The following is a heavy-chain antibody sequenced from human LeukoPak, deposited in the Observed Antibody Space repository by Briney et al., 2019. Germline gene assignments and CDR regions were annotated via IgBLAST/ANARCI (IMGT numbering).Heavy chain of an antibody. D-gene: IGHD3-22*01. CDR2: AYYTGST. Sequence: SETLSLTCTVSGGSISSSSFYGGWIRQPPGKGLEWIGGAYYTGSTYYNPSLKSRVAISVDTSKNQLSLKLSSVTTADTAVYYCAGSKYGSNGYYYFDYWGQGTLVTVSS. CDR3: AGSKYGSNGYYYFDY. CDR1: GGSISSSSFY. V-gene: IGHV4-39*01. J-gene: IGHJ4*02.